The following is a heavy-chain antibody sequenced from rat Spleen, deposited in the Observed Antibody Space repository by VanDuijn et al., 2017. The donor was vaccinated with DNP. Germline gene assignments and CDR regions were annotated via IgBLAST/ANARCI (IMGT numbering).Heavy chain of an antibody. CDR3: ARYSLIPRVWDY. V-gene: IGHV5S13*01. CDR2: ISTGGGNT. Sequence: EVQLVESGGGLVQPGRSLKLSCEASGVPFSFYGMAWVRQAPKKGLEWVASISTGGGNTYYRDSVKGRFTISRDNAKNTQYLQMDSLRSEDTATYYCARYSLIPRVWDYWGQGVMVTVSP. CDR1: GVPFSFYG. D-gene: IGHD1-2*01. J-gene: IGHJ2*01.